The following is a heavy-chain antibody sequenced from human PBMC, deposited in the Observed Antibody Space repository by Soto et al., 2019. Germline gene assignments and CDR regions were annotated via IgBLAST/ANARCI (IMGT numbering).Heavy chain of an antibody. CDR3: ASLWFGEFSGMDV. CDR2: INPSGGST. D-gene: IGHD3-10*01. Sequence: GASVKVSCKASGYTFTSYYMHWVRQAPGQGLEWMGIINPSGGSTSYAQKFQGRVTMTRDTSTSTVYMELSSLRSEDTAVYYCASLWFGEFSGMDVWGQGTTVTVSS. J-gene: IGHJ6*02. V-gene: IGHV1-46*01. CDR1: GYTFTSYY.